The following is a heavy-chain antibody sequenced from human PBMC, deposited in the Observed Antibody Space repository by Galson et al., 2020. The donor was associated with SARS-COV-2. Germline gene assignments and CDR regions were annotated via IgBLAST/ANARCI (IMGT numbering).Heavy chain of an antibody. Sequence: ASVKVSCKASGYTFTGYYMHWVRPAPGQGLEWMGWINPNSGSTRYAQRLEGRVTMTRDTSISTAYMELSRLKSDDTAVYYCARGDTIFGIVHQFDYWGQGTLVTVSS. CDR3: ARGDTIFGIVHQFDY. D-gene: IGHD3-3*01. CDR1: GYTFTGYY. V-gene: IGHV1-2*02. CDR2: INPNSGST. J-gene: IGHJ4*02.